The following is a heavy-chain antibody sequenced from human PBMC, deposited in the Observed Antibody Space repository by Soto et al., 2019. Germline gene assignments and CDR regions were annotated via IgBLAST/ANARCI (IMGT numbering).Heavy chain of an antibody. J-gene: IGHJ4*02. CDR1: GCTFSSDA. CDR2: ISGSGGST. CDR3: ARRGSGSYYDY. V-gene: IGHV3-23*01. D-gene: IGHD1-26*01. Sequence: EVQLLESGGGLVQPGGSLRLSCAASGCTFSSDAMRWVRQAPGKGLEWVSAISGSGGSTYYADSVKGRFTISRDNSKNTLYLQMTSLRAEDTAVSYCARRGSGSYYDYWGQGTLVTVSS.